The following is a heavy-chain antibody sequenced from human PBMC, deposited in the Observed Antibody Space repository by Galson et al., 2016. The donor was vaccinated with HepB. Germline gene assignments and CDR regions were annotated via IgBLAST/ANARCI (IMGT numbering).Heavy chain of an antibody. CDR3: AKDSIADAGSGYYYSGMDV. D-gene: IGHD6-6*01. V-gene: IGHV3-30*04. CDR1: GFTFSDYR. Sequence: SLRLSCAASGFTFSDYRMHWVRQAPGKGLEWVAVISYDASNKHYADSVKGRFTISRDNSNNTLYLQMNSLRVEDTAVYFCAKDSIADAGSGYYYSGMDVWGQGTTVTVSS. J-gene: IGHJ6*02. CDR2: ISYDASNK.